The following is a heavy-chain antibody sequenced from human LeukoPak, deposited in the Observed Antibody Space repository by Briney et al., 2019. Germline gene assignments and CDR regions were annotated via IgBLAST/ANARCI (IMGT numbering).Heavy chain of an antibody. D-gene: IGHD2-2*03. CDR2: FATNDGRT. V-gene: IGHV1-2*02. CDR1: GYTFTAAF. CDR3: ARDGFFGTDFDAFDL. J-gene: IGHJ3*01. Sequence: ASVKVACKTSGYTFTAAFLHWVRQAPGHGLEWIGWFATNDGRTKYAERFQGRVSMTRDTYTTTAYMELSSLTSDDTAVYYCARDGFFGTDFDAFDLWGQGTPVTVS.